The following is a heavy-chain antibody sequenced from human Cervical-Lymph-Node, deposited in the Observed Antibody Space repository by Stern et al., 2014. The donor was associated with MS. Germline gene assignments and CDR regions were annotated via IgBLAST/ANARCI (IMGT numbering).Heavy chain of an antibody. J-gene: IGHJ3*01. CDR2: ASYDGNK. CDR1: GFSFSNYA. V-gene: IGHV3-30*01. D-gene: IGHD3-10*01. Sequence: VQLVESGGGVVQPGRSLRLSCAASGFSFSNYAVHWVRQAPVKWLEWVAIASYDGNKYSADSVKGRFTVSRDNSKNALYLQMNSLRTEDTAVYYCARDRGIDDAFDLWGQGTMVTVSA. CDR3: ARDRGIDDAFDL.